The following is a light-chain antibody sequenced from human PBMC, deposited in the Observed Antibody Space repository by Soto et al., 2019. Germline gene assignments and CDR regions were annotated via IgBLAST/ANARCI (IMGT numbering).Light chain of an antibody. CDR2: GTS. V-gene: IGKV3-20*01. CDR1: HSVSSNY. Sequence: IVLPQSPGTPSLLPGATATLSCRASHSVSSNYVTCHQQKLGQAPRLLIYGTSSRATGIPDRFSGSGSGADFTLSISRLEPEEFAVYYCQHYGTAYTFGQGTKVDIK. CDR3: QHYGTAYT. J-gene: IGKJ2*01.